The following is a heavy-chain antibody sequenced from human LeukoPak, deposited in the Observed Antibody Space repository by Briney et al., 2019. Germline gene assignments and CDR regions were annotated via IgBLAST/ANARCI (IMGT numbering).Heavy chain of an antibody. CDR1: GFTFANYW. Sequence: GRSLRLSCAASGFTFANYWITWVRQAPGKGLQWVASIRQDAKVTYYVDSVKGRFTISRDNAANSLYLQMSSLRAEDSAVYYCARLAPDAGIYYIASSGQGSLVTVSS. CDR2: IRQDAKVT. J-gene: IGHJ4*02. D-gene: IGHD3-10*01. CDR3: ARLAPDAGIYYIAS. V-gene: IGHV3-7*01.